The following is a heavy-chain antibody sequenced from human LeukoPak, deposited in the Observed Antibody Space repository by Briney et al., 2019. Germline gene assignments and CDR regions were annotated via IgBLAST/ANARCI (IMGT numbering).Heavy chain of an antibody. CDR3: ARRVRYYYGMDV. D-gene: IGHD1-1*01. Sequence: SETLSLTCTVSGGSISSSSYYWGWIRQPPGKGLEWIGSIYYSGSTYYNPSLKSRVTISVDTSKNQFSLKLSSVTAADTAVYYCARRVRYYYGMDVWGQGTTVTVSS. J-gene: IGHJ6*02. CDR1: GGSISSSSYY. V-gene: IGHV4-39*07. CDR2: IYYSGST.